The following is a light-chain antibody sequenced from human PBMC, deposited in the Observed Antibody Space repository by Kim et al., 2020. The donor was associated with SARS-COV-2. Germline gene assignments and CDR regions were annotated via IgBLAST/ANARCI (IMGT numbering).Light chain of an antibody. CDR2: EDD. J-gene: IGLJ2*01. CDR3: QSYNRDNVI. Sequence: GKSVTPPCTRSSSSIDHNYVQWYQQRPRGVPTTVIYEDDQRPSGVSDRFSGSIDNSSNSASLTISGLRTEDEADYYCQSYNRDNVIFGGGTQLTVL. CDR1: SSSIDHNY. V-gene: IGLV6-57*03.